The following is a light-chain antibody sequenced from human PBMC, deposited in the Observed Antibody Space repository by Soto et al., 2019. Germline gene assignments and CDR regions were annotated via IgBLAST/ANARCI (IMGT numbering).Light chain of an antibody. Sequence: ALTQSPGTLSSSPGERATLSCRASQSVSSNYLAWYQQKPGQAPRLLIFGASKRATGIPDRFSGSGSGRDFTLTISGLEPEDFAVYYCQQYGSSPLISFGQGTRLEIK. CDR1: QSVSSNY. V-gene: IGKV3-20*01. CDR3: QQYGSSPLIS. CDR2: GAS. J-gene: IGKJ5*01.